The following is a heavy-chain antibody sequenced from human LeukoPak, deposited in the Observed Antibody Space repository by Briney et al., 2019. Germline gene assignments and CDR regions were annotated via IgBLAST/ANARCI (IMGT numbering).Heavy chain of an antibody. CDR3: ARVAVIDY. J-gene: IGHJ4*02. Sequence: PGGSLRLSCAVSGFTFSSYWMGWVRQAPGKGLEWVANIKQDGSEKYYVDSVKGRFTISRDNAKNSLYLQMNSLRAEDTAVYYCARVAVIDYWGQGTLVTVSS. V-gene: IGHV3-7*01. CDR1: GFTFSSYW. CDR2: IKQDGSEK. D-gene: IGHD2-21*01.